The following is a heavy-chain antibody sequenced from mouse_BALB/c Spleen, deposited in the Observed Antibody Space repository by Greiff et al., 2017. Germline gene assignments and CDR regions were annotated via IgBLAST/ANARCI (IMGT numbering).Heavy chain of an antibody. CDR1: GYSITSDYA. CDR2: ISYSGST. J-gene: IGHJ2*01. V-gene: IGHV3-2*02. Sequence: EVQLQQSGPGLVKPSQSLSLTCTVTGYSITSDYAWNWIRQFPGNQLEWMGYISYSGSTYYNPSLKSRISITRDTSKNQYYLQLNSVTTEDTATYYCARCGLGVRRDYFDYWGQGTTLTVSS. D-gene: IGHD2-14*01. CDR3: ARCGLGVRRDYFDY.